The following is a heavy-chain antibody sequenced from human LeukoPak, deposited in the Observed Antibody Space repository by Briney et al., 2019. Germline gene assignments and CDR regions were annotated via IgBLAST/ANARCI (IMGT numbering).Heavy chain of an antibody. CDR3: TRKLNSGDPFY. J-gene: IGHJ4*02. D-gene: IGHD4-17*01. V-gene: IGHV3-74*01. CDR2: INPNGRST. Sequence: GGSLILSCAASGFIFSDYWMHWVRQAPGKGLEWVSRINPNGRSTNYADSVKGRFTISRDNAKNTVYLQMNSLRAEDTAVYFCTRKLNSGDPFYWGQGTLVTVSS. CDR1: GFIFSDYW.